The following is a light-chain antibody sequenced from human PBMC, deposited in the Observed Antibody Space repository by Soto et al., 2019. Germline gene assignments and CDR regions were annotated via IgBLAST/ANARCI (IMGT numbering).Light chain of an antibody. J-gene: IGLJ2*01. V-gene: IGLV2-14*01. CDR3: TSYTNISTLL. Sequence: QSALTQPASVSGSPGQSITISCAGTSSDIGGSNYVSWYQHHPGKAPNLMIYEVSYRPTGVSNRFSGSKSGSTASLTISGLQAEDEADYYCTSYTNISTLLFGGGTKVTVL. CDR1: SSDIGGSNY. CDR2: EVS.